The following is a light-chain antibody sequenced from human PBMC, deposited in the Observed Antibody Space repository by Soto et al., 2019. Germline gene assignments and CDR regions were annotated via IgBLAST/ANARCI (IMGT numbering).Light chain of an antibody. Sequence: EIVLTQSPGTLSLSPGESATLSCRASQSVSSSYLAWYQQQPGQAPRLLIYGASSRATGIPDRFSGSGSGTDFTLTISRLEPEDFAVYYCQQYGSSPKTFGQGTKVDI. CDR2: GAS. V-gene: IGKV3-20*01. J-gene: IGKJ1*01. CDR3: QQYGSSPKT. CDR1: QSVSSSY.